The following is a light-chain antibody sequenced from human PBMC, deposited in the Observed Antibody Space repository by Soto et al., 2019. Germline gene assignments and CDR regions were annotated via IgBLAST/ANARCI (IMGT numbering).Light chain of an antibody. CDR3: QHNGSPPIT. CDR1: QSVSSSY. Sequence: EIVLTQSPGTLSLSPGERATLSCRASQSVSSSYLACYQQTPGQAPSLLISGSSSRATGIPEVFSGSGSGNGFTLNSSRLEPEDFAVDCSQHNGSPPITFGRGTKVEIK. V-gene: IGKV3-20*01. J-gene: IGKJ4*01. CDR2: GSS.